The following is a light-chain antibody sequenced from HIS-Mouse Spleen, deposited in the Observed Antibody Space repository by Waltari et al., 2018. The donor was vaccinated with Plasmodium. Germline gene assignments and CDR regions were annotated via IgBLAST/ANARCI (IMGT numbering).Light chain of an antibody. J-gene: IGLJ3*02. V-gene: IGLV5-37*01. CDR2: YYSDSDK. CDR1: SGINVGSYN. Sequence: QPVLTQPPSSSASPGESARLTCTLPSGINVGSYNIYWYQQKPGSPPRYLLYYYSDSDKGQGSGVPSRFSGSKDASDNTGILLISGLQSEDEADYYCMIWPSNASGVFGGGTKLTVL. CDR3: MIWPSNASGV.